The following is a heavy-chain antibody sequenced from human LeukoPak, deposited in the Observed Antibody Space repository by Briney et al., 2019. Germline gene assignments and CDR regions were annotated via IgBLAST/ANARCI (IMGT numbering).Heavy chain of an antibody. V-gene: IGHV4-34*01. CDR2: INHSGST. Sequence: SETLSLTCAVYGGSFSGYYWSWIRQPPGKGLEWIGEINHSGSTNYNPSLKSRVTISVDTSKNQFFLKLSSVTAADTAVYYCARVKFPYYYYGMDVWGQGTTVTVSS. CDR3: ARVKFPYYYYGMDV. J-gene: IGHJ6*02. CDR1: GGSFSGYY. D-gene: IGHD2-21*01.